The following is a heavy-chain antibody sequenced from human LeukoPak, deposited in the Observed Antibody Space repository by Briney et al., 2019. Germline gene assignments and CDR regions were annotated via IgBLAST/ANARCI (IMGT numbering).Heavy chain of an antibody. D-gene: IGHD3-22*01. V-gene: IGHV1-69*01. Sequence: GSSVKVSCKASGGTFRSFAISWVRQAPGQRLEWMGGIIPIFRTANYAQKFQGRVTITADESTRTAYMELSRLRSEDTAVYYCAKAWRYYSDSSGYAFVYWGQGGLVTVAS. CDR3: AKAWRYYSDSSGYAFVY. CDR2: IIPIFRTA. J-gene: IGHJ4*02. CDR1: GGTFRSFA.